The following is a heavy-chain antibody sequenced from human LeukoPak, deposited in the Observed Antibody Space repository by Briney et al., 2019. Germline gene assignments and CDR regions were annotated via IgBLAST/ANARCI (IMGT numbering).Heavy chain of an antibody. CDR2: IYWNDDK. V-gene: IGHV2-5*01. J-gene: IGHJ4*02. Sequence: SGPTLVKPTQTLTLTCTFSGFSLSTSGVGVGWIRQPPGKALEWLALIYWNDDKRYSPSLKSRLTITKDTSKNQVVLTMTNMDPVDTATSYCAHSPEDWNYGDYFDYWGQGTLVTVSS. D-gene: IGHD1-7*01. CDR3: AHSPEDWNYGDYFDY. CDR1: GFSLSTSGVG.